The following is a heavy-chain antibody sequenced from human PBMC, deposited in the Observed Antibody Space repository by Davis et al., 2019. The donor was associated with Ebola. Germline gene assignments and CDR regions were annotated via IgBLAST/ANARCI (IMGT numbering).Heavy chain of an antibody. V-gene: IGHV4-59*08. Sequence: PSETLSLTCTVSGGSISSHYWSWIRQPPGKGLEWIGYIYYSGSTNYNPSLKSRVTISVETSKNQFSLKLSSVTATDTAMYYCARLNEGYSYGPFDYWGQGTLVTVSS. J-gene: IGHJ4*02. D-gene: IGHD5-18*01. CDR1: GGSISSHY. CDR2: IYYSGST. CDR3: ARLNEGYSYGPFDY.